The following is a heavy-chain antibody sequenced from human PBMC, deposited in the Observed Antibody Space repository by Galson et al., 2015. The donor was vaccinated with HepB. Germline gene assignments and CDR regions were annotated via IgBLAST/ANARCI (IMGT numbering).Heavy chain of an antibody. Sequence: QSGAEVKKPKESLKISCTGSGYSFNTYWIAWVRQMPGKGLEWMGIIYPGDSDTRYSPPFQGQVTISADKSISTAYLQWSSLKASDTAIYYCARLGHHDYGDYGIGFDYRGQGTLVTVSS. V-gene: IGHV5-51*03. CDR1: GYSFNTYW. CDR3: ARLGHHDYGDYGIGFDY. CDR2: IYPGDSDT. D-gene: IGHD4-17*01. J-gene: IGHJ4*02.